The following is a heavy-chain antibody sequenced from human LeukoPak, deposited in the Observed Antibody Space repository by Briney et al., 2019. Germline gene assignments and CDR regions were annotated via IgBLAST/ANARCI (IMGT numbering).Heavy chain of an antibody. CDR3: ARAQDPTILSYFDY. D-gene: IGHD5-24*01. V-gene: IGHV3-48*02. CDR1: GFTFSTYS. Sequence: GGSLRLSCAASGFTFSTYSMNWVRQAPGKGLEWVSYINPSSTTIYYADSVKGRFAISRDNAKNSLYLQMNSLRDEDTAVYYCARAQDPTILSYFDYWGQGTLVTVSS. J-gene: IGHJ4*02. CDR2: INPSSTTI.